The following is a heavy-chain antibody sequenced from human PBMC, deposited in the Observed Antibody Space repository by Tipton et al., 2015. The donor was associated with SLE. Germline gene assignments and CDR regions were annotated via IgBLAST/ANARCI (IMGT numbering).Heavy chain of an antibody. D-gene: IGHD7-27*01. J-gene: IGHJ4*02. Sequence: SLRLSCAASGFTFDDYGMSWVRQAPGEGLEWVSGINWNGGSTGYADSVKGRFTISRDNSKNTLYLQMNSLRAEDTAVYYCARDLGFSLYYFDYWGQGTLVTVSS. V-gene: IGHV3-20*04. CDR3: ARDLGFSLYYFDY. CDR1: GFTFDDYG. CDR2: INWNGGST.